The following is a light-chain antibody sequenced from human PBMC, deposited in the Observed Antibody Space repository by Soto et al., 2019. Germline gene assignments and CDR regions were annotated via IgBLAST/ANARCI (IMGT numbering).Light chain of an antibody. V-gene: IGKV3-20*01. CDR1: QSVSSSY. CDR2: GAS. Sequence: EIVLTQSPGTLSLSPGERATLSCRASQSVSSSYLAWYQQKPGQAPRPLIYGASSRAIGIPDRFSGSGSGTDFTLTISRLEPEDFAVYYCQQYGSSPWTFGQGTMAEIK. J-gene: IGKJ1*01. CDR3: QQYGSSPWT.